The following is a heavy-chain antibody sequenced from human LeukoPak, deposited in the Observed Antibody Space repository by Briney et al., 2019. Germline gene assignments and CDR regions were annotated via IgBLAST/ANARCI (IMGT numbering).Heavy chain of an antibody. CDR3: AQDRGARYPFGMDV. CDR2: IGGGGTT. CDR1: GLTFSTYA. V-gene: IGHV3-23*01. J-gene: IGHJ6*02. D-gene: IGHD2-2*01. Sequence: GGSLRLSCAASGLTFSTYAMRWIRQAPGKGLEWLSSIGGGGTTSYADSVKGRFTISRDLSKITVYLQMNSLRAEDTAVYYCAQDRGARYPFGMDVWGQGTTVTVSS.